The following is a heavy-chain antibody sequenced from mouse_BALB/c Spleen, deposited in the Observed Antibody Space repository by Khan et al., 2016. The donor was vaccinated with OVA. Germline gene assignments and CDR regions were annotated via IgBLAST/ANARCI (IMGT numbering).Heavy chain of an antibody. CDR2: IYPSDSYT. Sequence: QVQLQQSGAELVRPGTSVKLSCKAAGYTFTNYWINWVKQRPGQGLEWIGNIYPSDSYTNYNQKFKDKATLTVDKSSNTAYIQFSSPTSEDAAVYYCTRGGTTVDAMDYWGQGTSVTVSS. CDR3: TRGGTTVDAMDY. J-gene: IGHJ4*01. V-gene: IGHV1-69*02. CDR1: GYTFTNYW. D-gene: IGHD1-1*01.